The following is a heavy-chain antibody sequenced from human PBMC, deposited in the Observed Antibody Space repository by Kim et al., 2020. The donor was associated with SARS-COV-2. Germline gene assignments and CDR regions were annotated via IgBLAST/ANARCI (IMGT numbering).Heavy chain of an antibody. J-gene: IGHJ6*02. D-gene: IGHD3-16*01. V-gene: IGHV4-31*03. CDR3: ARAKRRGEYYYYYGMDV. CDR1: GGSISSGGYY. CDR2: IYYSGST. Sequence: SETLSLTCTVSGGSISSGGYYWSWIRQHPGKGLEWIGYIYYSGSTYYNPSLKSRVTISVDTSKNQFSLKLSSVTAADTAVYYCARAKRRGEYYYYYGMDVWGQGTTVTVSS.